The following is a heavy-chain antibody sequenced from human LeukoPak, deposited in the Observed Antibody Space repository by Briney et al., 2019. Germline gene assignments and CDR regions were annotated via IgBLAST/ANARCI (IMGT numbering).Heavy chain of an antibody. J-gene: IGHJ4*02. CDR1: GGSISSYY. Sequence: PSETLSLTCTVSGGSISSYYWSWIRQPPGKGLEWIGYIYYSGSTNYNPSLKSRVTISVDTSKNQFSLKLSSVTAADTAVYYCARGGHVGGYSGYDLTIDYWGQGTLVTVSS. D-gene: IGHD5-12*01. V-gene: IGHV4-59*01. CDR3: ARGGHVGGYSGYDLTIDY. CDR2: IYYSGST.